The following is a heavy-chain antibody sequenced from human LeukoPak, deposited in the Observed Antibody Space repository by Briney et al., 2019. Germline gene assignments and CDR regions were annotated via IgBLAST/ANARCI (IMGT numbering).Heavy chain of an antibody. Sequence: PGGSLRLSCAASGFTFSSYEMNWVRQAPGKGLEWVSYISSSGSTIYYADSVKGRFTISRDNAKNSLYLQMNSLRAEDTAVYYCPRDPPPDYGDYFDYWGQGTLVTVSS. J-gene: IGHJ4*02. CDR3: PRDPPPDYGDYFDY. V-gene: IGHV3-48*03. D-gene: IGHD4-17*01. CDR1: GFTFSSYE. CDR2: ISSSGSTI.